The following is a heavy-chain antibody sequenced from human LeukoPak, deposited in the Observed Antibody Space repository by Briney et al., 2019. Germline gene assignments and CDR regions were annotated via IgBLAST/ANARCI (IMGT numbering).Heavy chain of an antibody. D-gene: IGHD6-13*01. J-gene: IGHJ4*02. V-gene: IGHV1-24*01. CDR2: FDPEDGET. Sequence: ASVKVSCKVSGYTLTELSMHWVRQAPGKGLEWMGGFDPEDGETIYAQKFQGRVTMTEDASTDTAYMELSSLRSEDTAVYYCATDDFRRAAAGVILNWGQGTLVTVSS. CDR1: GYTLTELS. CDR3: ATDDFRRAAAGVILN.